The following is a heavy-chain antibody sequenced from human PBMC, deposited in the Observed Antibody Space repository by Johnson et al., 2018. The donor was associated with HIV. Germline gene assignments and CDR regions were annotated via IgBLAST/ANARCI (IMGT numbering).Heavy chain of an antibody. D-gene: IGHD6-6*01. CDR2: IYSGGST. V-gene: IGHV3-66*01. CDR1: GFTVSSNY. Sequence: VQLVESGGGLVQPGGSLRLSCAASGFTVSSNYMSWVRQAPGKGLEWVSVIYSGGSTSYADSVKGRFTISRDSSKNTLYLQMNSLRAEDTAVYYCARDRGAARDAFDIWGQGTMVTVSS. J-gene: IGHJ3*02. CDR3: ARDRGAARDAFDI.